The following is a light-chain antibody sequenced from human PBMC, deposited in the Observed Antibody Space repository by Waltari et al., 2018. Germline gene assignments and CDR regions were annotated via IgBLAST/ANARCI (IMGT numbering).Light chain of an antibody. J-gene: IGLJ2*01. Sequence: QSALTQPASVSGSPGQSLTISCTGTSSDVGGYNYVSWYQQHPGKAPKLLIYDVTDRPSGVSSRFSGSKSGNTASLTISGLQAEDEADYYCSSYTSSSSFSISSSVLFGGGTKVTVL. CDR2: DVT. CDR1: SSDVGGYNY. V-gene: IGLV2-14*03. CDR3: SSYTSSSSFSISSSVL.